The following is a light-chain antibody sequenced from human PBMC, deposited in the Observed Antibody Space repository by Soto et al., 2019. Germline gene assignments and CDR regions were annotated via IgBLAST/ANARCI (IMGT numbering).Light chain of an antibody. CDR1: SSNIGSNT. J-gene: IGLJ3*02. Sequence: QSVLTQPPSASGTPGQRVTISCSGSSSNIGSNTVNWYQQLPGTAPKLLIYSNNQRPSWVPDRFSGSKSGTSASLAISGLQSEDEADYNCAAWDDSLNGRGVFGGGTKLTVL. CDR3: AAWDDSLNGRGV. CDR2: SNN. V-gene: IGLV1-44*01.